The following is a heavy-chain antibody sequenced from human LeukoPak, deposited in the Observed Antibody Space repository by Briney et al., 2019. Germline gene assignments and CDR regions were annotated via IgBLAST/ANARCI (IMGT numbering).Heavy chain of an antibody. CDR1: GFTFSSYS. CDR2: ISSSSSYI. D-gene: IGHD7-27*01. CDR3: ARDGSGDIAGEDAFDI. V-gene: IGHV3-21*01. J-gene: IGHJ3*02. Sequence: PGGSLRLSCAASGFTFSSYSMNWVRQAPGKGLEWVSSISSSSSYIYYVDSVKGRFTISRDNAKNSLYLQMNSLRAEDTAVYYCARDGSGDIAGEDAFDIWGQGTMVTVSP.